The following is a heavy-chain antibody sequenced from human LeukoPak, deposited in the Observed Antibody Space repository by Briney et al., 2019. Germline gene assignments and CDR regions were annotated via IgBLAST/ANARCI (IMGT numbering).Heavy chain of an antibody. D-gene: IGHD6-19*01. Sequence: GGSLRLSCAASGFTFSSYWMNWARQAPGKGLEWVASINHNGNVNYYVDSVKGRFTISRDNSKNTLYLHMGSLRAEDTAVYYCARDYSSGWYSSCFDYWGQGTLVTVSS. CDR3: ARDYSSGWYSSCFDY. CDR1: GFTFSSYW. CDR2: INHNGNVN. J-gene: IGHJ4*02. V-gene: IGHV3-7*01.